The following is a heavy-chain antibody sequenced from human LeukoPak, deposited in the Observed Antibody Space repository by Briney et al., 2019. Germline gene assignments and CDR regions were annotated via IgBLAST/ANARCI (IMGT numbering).Heavy chain of an antibody. J-gene: IGHJ4*02. D-gene: IGHD1-26*01. CDR2: INHSGST. CDR3: ASMGATMMAYGY. V-gene: IGHV4-34*01. CDR1: GGSFSGYY. Sequence: SETLSLTCAVYGGSFSGYYWSWIRQPPGKGLEWIGEINHSGSTNYNPSLKSRVTISVDTSKNQFSLKLSSVTAADTAVYYCASMGATMMAYGYWGQGTLVTVSS.